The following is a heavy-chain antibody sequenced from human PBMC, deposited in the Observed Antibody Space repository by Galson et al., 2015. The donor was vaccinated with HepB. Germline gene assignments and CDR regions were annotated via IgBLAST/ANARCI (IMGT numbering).Heavy chain of an antibody. CDR1: GFTFSDYW. Sequence: SLRLSCAASGFTFSDYWLSWVRQAPGKGLEWVANIKYDETETYYVDSVKGRFTISRDNAKNSLYLQMNSLRADDTAVYYCARDWAGSFDYWGHGTLVTVSS. CDR2: IKYDETET. J-gene: IGHJ4*01. V-gene: IGHV3-7*03. CDR3: ARDWAGSFDY. D-gene: IGHD3-10*01.